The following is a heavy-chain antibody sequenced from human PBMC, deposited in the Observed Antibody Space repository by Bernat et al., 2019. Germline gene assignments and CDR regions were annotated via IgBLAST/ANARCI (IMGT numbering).Heavy chain of an antibody. D-gene: IGHD3-22*01. CDR1: GFTFSSYG. Sequence: QVQLVESGGGVVQPGRSLRLSCAASGFTFSSYGMHWVRQAPGKGLEWVAVIWYDGSNKYYADSVKGRFTISRDNSKNTLYLQMNSLRAEDTAVYYCASGLNYYDSSGYRSWGHGTLVTVSS. V-gene: IGHV3-33*01. CDR3: ASGLNYYDSSGYRS. J-gene: IGHJ4*01. CDR2: IWYDGSNK.